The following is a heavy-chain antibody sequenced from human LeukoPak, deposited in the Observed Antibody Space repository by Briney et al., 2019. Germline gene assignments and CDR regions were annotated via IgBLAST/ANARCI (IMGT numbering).Heavy chain of an antibody. CDR2: IIPIFGTV. CDR3: ARGEVGAIPKYYFDY. CDR1: GGTFSSYA. V-gene: IGHV1-69*13. Sequence: SVKVSCKASGGTFSSYAISWVRQAPGQGLEWMGGIIPIFGTVNYAQKFQGRVTITADESTSTAYMELSGLRSEDTAVYYCARGEVGAIPKYYFDYWGQGTLVTVSS. J-gene: IGHJ4*02. D-gene: IGHD1-26*01.